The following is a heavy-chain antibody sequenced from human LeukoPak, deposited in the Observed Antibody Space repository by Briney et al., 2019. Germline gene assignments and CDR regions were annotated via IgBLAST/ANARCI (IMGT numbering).Heavy chain of an antibody. CDR3: AKGLGKYYDILTGYYIPYYYYYGMDV. CDR1: GFTFDDYA. Sequence: PGGSLRLSCAASGFTFDDYAMHWVRQAPGKGLEWVSLISGDGGSTYYADSVKGRFTISRDNSKNSLYLQMNSLRTEDTALYYCAKGLGKYYDILTGYYIPYYYYYGMDVWGQGITVTVSS. CDR2: ISGDGGST. D-gene: IGHD3-9*01. V-gene: IGHV3-43*02. J-gene: IGHJ6*02.